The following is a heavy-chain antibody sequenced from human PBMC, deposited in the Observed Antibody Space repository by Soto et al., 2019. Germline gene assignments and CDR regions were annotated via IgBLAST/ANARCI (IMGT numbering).Heavy chain of an antibody. D-gene: IGHD5-12*01. CDR3: AKATDIVATINDY. J-gene: IGHJ4*02. Sequence: GGSLRLSCAASGFTFYNYWMAWVRQAPGKGLEWVANTKGDGGEKNYVGSVKGRFTIYRDNAKNTLYLQINSLRAEDTAVYYCAKATDIVATINDYWGQGTLVTVSS. CDR2: TKGDGGEK. V-gene: IGHV3-7*03. CDR1: GFTFYNYW.